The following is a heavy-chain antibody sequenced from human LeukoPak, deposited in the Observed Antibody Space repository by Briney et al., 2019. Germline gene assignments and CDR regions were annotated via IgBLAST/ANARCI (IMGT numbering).Heavy chain of an antibody. V-gene: IGHV1-46*01. Sequence: ASVKVSCKASGYTFVSYLIHWVREAPGQGLEWMGIISPNDGNTQYAPKFRGRVTMTRDISATTAYMELSSLISGDTAVYYCAREAYDSGNFRTDYYYMDVWGIGTTVTVSS. D-gene: IGHD3-10*01. J-gene: IGHJ6*03. CDR3: AREAYDSGNFRTDYYYMDV. CDR1: GYTFVSYL. CDR2: ISPNDGNT.